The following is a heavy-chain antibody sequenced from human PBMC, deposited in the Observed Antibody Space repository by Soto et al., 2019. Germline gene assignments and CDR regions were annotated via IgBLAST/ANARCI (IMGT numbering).Heavy chain of an antibody. CDR1: GYTFTSYG. CDR3: ARDWSRYYDSSGLMWFY. D-gene: IGHD3-22*01. CDR2: ISAHNGDP. Sequence: QIQLAQSGGEMKKPGASVKVSCKASGYTFTSYGISWVRQAPGQGLEWVGWISAHNGDPRYAQTLQGRMTMTSETFTNTAYMDLTSLTSDDTAVYYCARDWSRYYDSSGLMWFYWGQGALVTVSS. V-gene: IGHV1-18*01. J-gene: IGHJ4*02.